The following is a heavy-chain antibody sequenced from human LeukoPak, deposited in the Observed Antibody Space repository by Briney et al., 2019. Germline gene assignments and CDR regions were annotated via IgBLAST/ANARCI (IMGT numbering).Heavy chain of an antibody. D-gene: IGHD4-17*01. V-gene: IGHV1-2*02. J-gene: IGHJ4*02. CDR1: GYTFTGYY. CDR2: INPNSGGT. CDR3: ARGSYGDFYYFDY. Sequence: ASVKVSCKASGYTFTGYYMHWVRQAPGQGLEWMGWINPNSGGTNYAQKFQGRVTMTRDTSISIAYMELSRLRSDDTAVYYCARGSYGDFYYFDYWGQGTLVTVSS.